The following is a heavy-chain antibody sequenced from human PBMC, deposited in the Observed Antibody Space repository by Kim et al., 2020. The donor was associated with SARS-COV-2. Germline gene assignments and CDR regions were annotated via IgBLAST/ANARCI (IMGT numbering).Heavy chain of an antibody. CDR1: GGSISSSSYY. CDR3: ARLPTVTTDVRVRIWFDP. Sequence: SETLSLTCTVSGGSISSSSYYWGWIRQPPGKGLEWIGSIYYSGSTYYNPSLKSRVTISVDTSKNQFSLKLSSVTAADTAVYYCARLPTVTTDVRVRIWFDPWGQGTLVTVSS. J-gene: IGHJ5*02. D-gene: IGHD4-17*01. CDR2: IYYSGST. V-gene: IGHV4-39*01.